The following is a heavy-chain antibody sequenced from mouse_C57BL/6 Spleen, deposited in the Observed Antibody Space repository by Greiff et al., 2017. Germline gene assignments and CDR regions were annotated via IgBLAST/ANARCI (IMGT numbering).Heavy chain of an antibody. V-gene: IGHV1-53*01. J-gene: IGHJ2*01. CDR1: GYTFTSYW. Sequence: QVQLQQPGTELVKPGASVNLSCKASGYTFTSYWMHWVKQRPGQGLEWIGNINPSNGGTNYNEKFKSKATLTIDKSSSTAYMQLSSLTSEDSAVYYCARSRGLYYYWDWGQGTTLTVSS. CDR2: INPSNGGT. CDR3: ARSRGLYYYWD. D-gene: IGHD3-3*01.